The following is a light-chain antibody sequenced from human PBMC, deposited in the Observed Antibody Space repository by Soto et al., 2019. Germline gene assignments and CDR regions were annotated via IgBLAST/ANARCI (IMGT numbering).Light chain of an antibody. CDR1: QSISRY. Sequence: MVLTQSPGTMSLSPGERTPLSCRASQSISRYLAWYQQKPGQGPRLLIYGASSRATGTPDRFSGSGSGTDFTLTINRLEPEDFALYYCQQYGSSPPTFGQGIKVDI. CDR3: QQYGSSPPT. J-gene: IGKJ1*01. CDR2: GAS. V-gene: IGKV3-20*01.